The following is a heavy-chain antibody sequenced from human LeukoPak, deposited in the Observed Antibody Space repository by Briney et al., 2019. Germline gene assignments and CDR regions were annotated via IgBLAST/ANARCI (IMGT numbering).Heavy chain of an antibody. V-gene: IGHV4-4*09. CDR2: IYTSGST. Sequence: PSETLSLTCTVSGGSISSYYWSWIRQPPGKGLEGIGYIYTSGSTNYNPSLKSRVTISVDTSKNQFSLKLSSVTAADTAVYYCARSVSGNYFDYWGQGTLVTVSS. D-gene: IGHD3-10*01. CDR3: ARSVSGNYFDY. J-gene: IGHJ4*02. CDR1: GGSISSYY.